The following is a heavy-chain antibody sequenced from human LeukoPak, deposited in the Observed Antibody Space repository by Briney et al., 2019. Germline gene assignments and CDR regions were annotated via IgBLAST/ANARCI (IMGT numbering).Heavy chain of an antibody. D-gene: IGHD1-26*01. CDR1: GFTFSSYN. CDR3: ARDPYSGSYGNDYYYYMDV. CDR2: ITSSSTYI. V-gene: IGHV3-21*01. J-gene: IGHJ6*03. Sequence: GGSLRLSCAASGFTFSSYNMNWVRQAPGKGLEWVSSITSSSTYIYYADSVKGRFTISRDNAGNSLYLQMNSLRAEDTAVYYCARDPYSGSYGNDYYYYMDVWGKGTTVTISS.